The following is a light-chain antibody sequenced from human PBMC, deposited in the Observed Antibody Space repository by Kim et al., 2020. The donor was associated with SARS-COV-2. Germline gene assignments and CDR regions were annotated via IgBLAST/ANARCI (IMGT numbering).Light chain of an antibody. CDR3: AAWDENLNGYV. V-gene: IGLV1-47*01. CDR1: ASNIGRYS. CDR2: RNV. J-gene: IGLJ1*01. Sequence: GQSVPLSCSGGASNIGRYSVSWYQHVPGTAPKLLIYRNVQRPSGVLDRFSGSKSGTSASLAISGLRSEDEAEYFCAAWDENLNGYVFGSGTKVTVL.